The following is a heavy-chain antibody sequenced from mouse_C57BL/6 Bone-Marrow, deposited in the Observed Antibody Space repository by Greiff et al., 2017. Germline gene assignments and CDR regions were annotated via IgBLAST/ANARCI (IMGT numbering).Heavy chain of an antibody. J-gene: IGHJ2*01. Sequence: QVQLQQPGAELVKPGASVKLSCKVSGYTFTSYWRHWVKQRPGRGLERIGRIDPNSGGTKNNEKIKSKAILTVDKPSSTAYMQLSSLTSEDSAVYYCARRELAYVDYWGQGTTLTVSS. CDR1: GYTFTSYW. D-gene: IGHD4-1*01. V-gene: IGHV1-72*01. CDR3: ARRELAYVDY. CDR2: IDPNSGGT.